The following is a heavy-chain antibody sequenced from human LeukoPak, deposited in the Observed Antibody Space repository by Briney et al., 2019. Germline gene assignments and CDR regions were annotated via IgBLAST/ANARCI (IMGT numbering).Heavy chain of an antibody. V-gene: IGHV3-21*01. CDR3: ARIGGGSRDNWFDP. CDR1: GFTFSSYS. D-gene: IGHD2-15*01. Sequence: GGSLRLSCAASGFTFSSYSMNWVRQAPGKGLEWVSSISSSSSYIYYADSVKGRFTISRDNAKNSLYLQMNSLRAEDTAVYYCARIGGGSRDNWFDPWGQGTLVTVSS. J-gene: IGHJ5*02. CDR2: ISSSSSYI.